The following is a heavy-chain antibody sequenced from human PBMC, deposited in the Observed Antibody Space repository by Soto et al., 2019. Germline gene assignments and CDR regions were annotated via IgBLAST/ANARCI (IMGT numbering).Heavy chain of an antibody. CDR3: ARATVGCSGGSYYSDLIDY. CDR2: IIPIFGTA. D-gene: IGHD2-15*01. J-gene: IGHJ4*02. Sequence: GASVKVSCKASGGTFSSYAISWVRQAPGQGLEWMGGIIPIFGTANYAQKFQGRVTITADESTSTAYMELSSLRSEDTAVYYCARATVGCSGGSYYSDLIDYWDQGTLVTVSS. CDR1: GGTFSSYA. V-gene: IGHV1-69*13.